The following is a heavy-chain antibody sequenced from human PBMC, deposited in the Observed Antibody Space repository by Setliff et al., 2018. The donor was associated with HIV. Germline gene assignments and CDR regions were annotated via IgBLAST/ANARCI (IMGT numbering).Heavy chain of an antibody. CDR2: IIPIVGIP. D-gene: IGHD3-3*01. CDR1: GGTFSRYA. Sequence: SVKVSCKASGGTFSRYAIAWVRQAPGQGLEWMGGIIPIVGIPNYAQRFQGRVSITADKSTITAYMELSSLRSEDTAVYYCARGVQSPPHYSYYYMDVWGEGTMVTVSS. V-gene: IGHV1-69*10. J-gene: IGHJ6*03. CDR3: ARGVQSPPHYSYYYMDV.